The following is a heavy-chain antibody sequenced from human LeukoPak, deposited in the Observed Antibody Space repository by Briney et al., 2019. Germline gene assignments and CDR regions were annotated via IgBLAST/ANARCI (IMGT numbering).Heavy chain of an antibody. D-gene: IGHD6-13*01. CDR1: GFTFSNYA. CDR2: ISGSGGST. J-gene: IGHJ4*02. V-gene: IGHV3-23*01. CDR3: EVGAAAGTSFY. Sequence: PGGSLRLSCAASGFTFSNYAMSWVRQAPGKGLEWVSAISGSGGSTYYADSVKGRFTISRDNSKNTLYLQMNSLRAEDTAVYYCEVGAAAGTSFYWGQGTLVTVSS.